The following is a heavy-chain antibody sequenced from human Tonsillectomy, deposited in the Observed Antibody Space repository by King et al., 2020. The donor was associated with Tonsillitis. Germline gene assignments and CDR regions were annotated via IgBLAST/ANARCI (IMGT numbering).Heavy chain of an antibody. D-gene: IGHD3-22*01. CDR3: AREDYYDRSGYYPFDY. CDR1: GFTFSSYA. CDR2: ISYDGSNK. Sequence: QLVQSGGGVVQPGRSLRLSCAASGFTFSSYAMHWVRQAPGKGLEWVAVISYDGSNKYYADSVKGRFTISRDNSKNTLYLQMNSLRAEDTAVYYCAREDYYDRSGYYPFDYWGQGTLVTVSS. V-gene: IGHV3-30*01. J-gene: IGHJ4*02.